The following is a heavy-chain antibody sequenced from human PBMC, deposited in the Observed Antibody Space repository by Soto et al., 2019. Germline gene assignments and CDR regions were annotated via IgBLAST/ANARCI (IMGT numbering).Heavy chain of an antibody. V-gene: IGHV1-8*01. CDR1: GYTFTSYD. Sequence: QVQLVQSGAEVKKPGASVKVSCKASGYTFTSYDINWVRQATGQGLEWMGWMNPNSGNTGYAQKFQGRVTMTRNTSISTAYMELSSLRSEDTAVYYCASIAALPYCTNGVCVAFDIWGQGTMVTVSS. CDR3: ASIAALPYCTNGVCVAFDI. J-gene: IGHJ3*02. CDR2: MNPNSGNT. D-gene: IGHD2-8*01.